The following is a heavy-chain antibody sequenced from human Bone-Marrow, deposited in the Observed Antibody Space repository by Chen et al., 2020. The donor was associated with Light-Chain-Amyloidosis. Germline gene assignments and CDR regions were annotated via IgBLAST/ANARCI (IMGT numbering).Heavy chain of an antibody. J-gene: IGHJ4*02. D-gene: IGHD5-12*01. CDR1: GYTFPNYW. Sequence: EVQLEQSGPEVKKPGESLKISCKGSGYTFPNYWIGWVRQMPGKGLEWMGVIYPDDSDARYSPSFEGQVTISADKSITTAYLQWRSLKASDTAMYDCARQRDGYNFDYWGQGTLVTVSS. CDR2: IYPDDSDA. CDR3: ARQRDGYNFDY. V-gene: IGHV5-51*01.